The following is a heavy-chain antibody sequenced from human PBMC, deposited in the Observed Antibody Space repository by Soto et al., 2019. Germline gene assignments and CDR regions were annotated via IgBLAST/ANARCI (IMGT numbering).Heavy chain of an antibody. D-gene: IGHD2-8*02. CDR1: GGSFNYYY. J-gene: IGHJ4*02. CDR2: INHSGIT. Sequence: PSETLSLTCGVYGGSFNYYYWNWIRQPPGKGLEWIGEINHSGITNYNPSLKSRVTISVDTSKNQFSLKLTSVTAADTAVYYCARDKITGLFAYWGQGTLVTVSS. CDR3: ARDKITGLFAY. V-gene: IGHV4-34*01.